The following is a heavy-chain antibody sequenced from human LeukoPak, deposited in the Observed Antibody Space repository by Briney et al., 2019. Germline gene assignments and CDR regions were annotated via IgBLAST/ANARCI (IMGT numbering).Heavy chain of an antibody. J-gene: IGHJ4*02. CDR1: GYTFTSYD. V-gene: IGHV1-8*03. CDR3: ARLGGGYYDGSLDY. D-gene: IGHD3-22*01. CDR2: MNPNSGNT. Sequence: ASVKVSCEASGYTFTSYDINWVRQATGQGLEWMGWMNPNSGNTGYAQKFQGRVTITRNTSISTAYMELSSLRSEDTAVYYCARLGGGYYDGSLDYWGQGTLVTVSS.